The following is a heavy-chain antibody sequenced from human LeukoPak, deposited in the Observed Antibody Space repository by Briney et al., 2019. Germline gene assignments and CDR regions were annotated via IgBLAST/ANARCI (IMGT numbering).Heavy chain of an antibody. CDR1: GYTFTSYY. V-gene: IGHV1-46*01. Sequence: ASVKVSCTASGYTFTSYYMHWVRQAPGQGLEWMGIINPSGGSTSYAQKFQGRVTMTRDTSTSTVYMELSSLRSEDTAVYYCARADKFGEFDYWGQGTLVTVSS. D-gene: IGHD3-10*01. J-gene: IGHJ4*02. CDR2: INPSGGST. CDR3: ARADKFGEFDY.